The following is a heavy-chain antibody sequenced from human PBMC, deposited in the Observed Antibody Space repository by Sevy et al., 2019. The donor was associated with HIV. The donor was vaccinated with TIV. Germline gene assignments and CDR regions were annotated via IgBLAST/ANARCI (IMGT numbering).Heavy chain of an antibody. CDR1: GFTFSSYA. CDR3: AKDHSVTMVRGVIILWYYYGMDV. D-gene: IGHD3-10*01. Sequence: GGSLRLSCAASGFTFSSYAMSWVRQAPGKGLEWVSAISGSGGSTYYADSVKGRFTISRDNSKNTLYLQMNSLRAEDTAVYYCAKDHSVTMVRGVIILWYYYGMDVWGQGTMVTVSS. J-gene: IGHJ6*02. V-gene: IGHV3-23*01. CDR2: ISGSGGST.